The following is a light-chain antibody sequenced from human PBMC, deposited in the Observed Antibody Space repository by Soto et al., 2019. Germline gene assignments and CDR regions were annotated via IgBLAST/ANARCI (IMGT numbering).Light chain of an antibody. CDR1: QSVSSNY. V-gene: IGKV3-20*01. Sequence: EIVLTQSPGTLSLSPGEKATLSCMASQSVSSNYLAWYQQKPGQAPRLLIYGASSRATGIPDRFSGSESGTDFTLSISRLEYEDFAVYYCQQYGSSPRTFGQGTKAEIK. CDR3: QQYGSSPRT. CDR2: GAS. J-gene: IGKJ1*01.